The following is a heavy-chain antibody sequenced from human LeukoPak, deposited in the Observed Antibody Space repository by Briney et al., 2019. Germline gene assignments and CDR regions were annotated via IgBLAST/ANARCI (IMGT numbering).Heavy chain of an antibody. CDR2: ISYDGSNK. D-gene: IGHD4-11*01. J-gene: IGHJ4*02. CDR1: GFTFSSYG. CDR3: AQWGTVTTSEDY. Sequence: QPGRSLRLSCAASGFTFSSYGMHWVRQAPGKGLEWVAVISYDGSNKYYADSVKGRFTISRDNSKNTLYLQMNSLRAEDTAVYYCAQWGTVTTSEDYWGQGTLVAVSS. V-gene: IGHV3-30*03.